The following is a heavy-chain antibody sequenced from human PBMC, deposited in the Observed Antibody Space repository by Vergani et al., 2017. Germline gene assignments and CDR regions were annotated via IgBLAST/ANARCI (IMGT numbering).Heavy chain of an antibody. Sequence: QVQLVESGGGVVQPGRSLRLSCAASGFTFSSYAMHWVRQAPGKGLEWVAVISYDGSNKYYADSVKGRFTISRDNSKNTLYLQMNSLRAEDTAVYYCAREYEFWSGYYPNPGYWGQGTLVTVSS. J-gene: IGHJ4*02. CDR2: ISYDGSNK. CDR1: GFTFSSYA. V-gene: IGHV3-30-3*01. CDR3: AREYEFWSGYYPNPGY. D-gene: IGHD3-3*01.